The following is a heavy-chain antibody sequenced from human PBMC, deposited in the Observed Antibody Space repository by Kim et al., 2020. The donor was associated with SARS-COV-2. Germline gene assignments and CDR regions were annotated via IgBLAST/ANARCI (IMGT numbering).Heavy chain of an antibody. Sequence: GGSLRLSRAASGFTFSSYSMNWVRQAPGKGLEWVSYISSSSSTIYYADSVKGRFTISRDNAKNSLYLQMNSLRDEDTAVYYCAREGLRYFDGHFDYWGQGTLVTVSS. V-gene: IGHV3-48*02. J-gene: IGHJ4*02. CDR2: ISSSSSTI. CDR1: GFTFSSYS. D-gene: IGHD3-9*01. CDR3: AREGLRYFDGHFDY.